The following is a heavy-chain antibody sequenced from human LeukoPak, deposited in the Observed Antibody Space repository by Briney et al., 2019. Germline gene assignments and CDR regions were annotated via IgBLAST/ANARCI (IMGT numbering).Heavy chain of an antibody. CDR2: ISGSGGST. J-gene: IGHJ4*02. V-gene: IGHV3-23*01. D-gene: IGHD3-10*01. Sequence: GGSLRLSCAASGFTFSSYAMSWVRQAPGKGLEWVSAISGSGGSTYYADSVKGRFTISRDNSKNTLYLQMNSLRAEDTAVYYCARIDYGSGSYYDYWGQGTLVTVSS. CDR1: GFTFSSYA. CDR3: ARIDYGSGSYYDY.